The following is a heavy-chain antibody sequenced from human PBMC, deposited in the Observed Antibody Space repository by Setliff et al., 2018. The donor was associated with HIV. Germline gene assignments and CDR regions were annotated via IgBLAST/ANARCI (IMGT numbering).Heavy chain of an antibody. CDR3: SADVPEVSSPIDY. J-gene: IGHJ4*02. D-gene: IGHD3-10*02. CDR1: GFTFSDYE. V-gene: IGHV3-48*03. Sequence: GGSLRLSCAASGFTFSDYEMNWVRQAPGKGLEWVSYISSSGNTVYYADSVKGRFAIPRDNAKNMLFLQMDNLRTEDTAIYYCSADVPEVSSPIDYWGQGTLVTVSS. CDR2: ISSSGNTV.